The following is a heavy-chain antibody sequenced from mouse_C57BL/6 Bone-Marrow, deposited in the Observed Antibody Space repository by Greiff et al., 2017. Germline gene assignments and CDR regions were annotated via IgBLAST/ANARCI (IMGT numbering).Heavy chain of an antibody. CDR1: GFNIKDDY. D-gene: IGHD2-2*01. CDR3: TTEGVTTRLYAMDY. Sequence: DVHLVESGAELVRPGASVKLSCTASGFNIKDDYMHWVKQRPEQGLEWIGWIDPENGDTEYASKFQGKATITADTSSNTAYLQLSSLTSEDTAVYYCTTEGVTTRLYAMDYWGQGTSVTVSS. CDR2: IDPENGDT. J-gene: IGHJ4*01. V-gene: IGHV14-4*01.